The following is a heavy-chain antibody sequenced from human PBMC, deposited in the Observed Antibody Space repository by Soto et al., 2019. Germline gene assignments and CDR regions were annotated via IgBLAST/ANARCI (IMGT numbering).Heavy chain of an antibody. Sequence: VASVKVSCKASGGTFSSYAISWVRQAPGQGLEWMGGIIPIFGTANYAQKFQGRVTITADASTSTAYMELSSLRSEDTAVYYCARSSIEARPDYYYYGMDVWGQGTTVTVSS. CDR2: IIPIFGTA. J-gene: IGHJ6*02. CDR3: ARSSIEARPDYYYYGMDV. D-gene: IGHD6-6*01. CDR1: GGTFSSYA. V-gene: IGHV1-69*13.